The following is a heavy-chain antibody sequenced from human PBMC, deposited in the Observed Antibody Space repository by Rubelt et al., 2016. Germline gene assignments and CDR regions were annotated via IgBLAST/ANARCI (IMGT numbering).Heavy chain of an antibody. CDR3: ARGRLGYGMDV. CDR2: IHYSGRT. J-gene: IGHJ6*02. D-gene: IGHD3-16*01. V-gene: IGHV4-59*12. Sequence: QVQLQESGPGLVKPSETLSLTCAVYGGSFSGYYWSWIRQPPGKGLEWIGYIHYSGRTDYNPSLKSRDTFSVDTSKNQSSLKLSSVTAADTAVYYCARGRLGYGMDVWGQGTTVTVSS. CDR1: GGSFSGYY.